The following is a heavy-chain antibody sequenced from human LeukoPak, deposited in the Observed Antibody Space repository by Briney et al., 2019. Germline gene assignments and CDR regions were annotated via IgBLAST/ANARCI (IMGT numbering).Heavy chain of an antibody. CDR1: GGTFSSYA. V-gene: IGHV1-69*05. CDR2: IIPIFGTA. Sequence: GASVKVSCKASGGTFSSYAISWVRQAPGQGLEWMGGIIPIFGTANYAQKFQGRVTITTDESTSTAYMELSSLRSEDTAVYYCARTTCSGGSCYPNWFDPWGQGTLVTVSS. D-gene: IGHD2-15*01. J-gene: IGHJ5*02. CDR3: ARTTCSGGSCYPNWFDP.